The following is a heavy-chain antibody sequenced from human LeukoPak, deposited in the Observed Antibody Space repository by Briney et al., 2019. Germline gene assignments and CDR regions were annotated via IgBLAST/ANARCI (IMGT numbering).Heavy chain of an antibody. J-gene: IGHJ4*02. CDR3: ARLTVTTSYFDY. CDR2: IYYSGST. D-gene: IGHD4-17*01. V-gene: IGHV4-34*01. Sequence: SETLSLTCAVYGGSFSGYYWSWIRQPPGKGLEWIGSIYYSGSTYYNPSLKSRVTISVDTSKNQFSLKLSSVTAADTAVYYCARLTVTTSYFDYWGQGTLVTVSS. CDR1: GGSFSGYY.